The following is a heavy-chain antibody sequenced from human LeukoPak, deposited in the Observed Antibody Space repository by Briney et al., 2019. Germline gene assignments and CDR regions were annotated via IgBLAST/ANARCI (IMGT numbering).Heavy chain of an antibody. D-gene: IGHD4-23*01. Sequence: GGSLRLSCAASGFTFSSYGMSWVRQAPGKGLEWVANIKQDGSEKYYVDSVKGRFTISRDNAKNPLYLQMNSLRAEDTAVYYCASEVIYGGKTLTFDYWGQGTLVTVSS. CDR1: GFTFSSYG. J-gene: IGHJ4*02. CDR3: ASEVIYGGKTLTFDY. CDR2: IKQDGSEK. V-gene: IGHV3-7*01.